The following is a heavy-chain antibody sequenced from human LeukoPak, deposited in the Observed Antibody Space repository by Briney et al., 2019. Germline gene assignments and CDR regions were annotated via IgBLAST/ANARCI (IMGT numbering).Heavy chain of an antibody. Sequence: SETLSLTCAVYGGSFSGYYWSWIRQPPGKGLEWIGEINHSGSTNYNPSLKSRVTISVDTSKNQFSLKLSSVTAADTAVYYCARPAWNYGGKGIAYYFDYWGQGTLVTVSS. CDR3: ARPAWNYGGKGIAYYFDY. CDR2: INHSGST. CDR1: GGSFSGYY. J-gene: IGHJ4*02. D-gene: IGHD4-23*01. V-gene: IGHV4-34*01.